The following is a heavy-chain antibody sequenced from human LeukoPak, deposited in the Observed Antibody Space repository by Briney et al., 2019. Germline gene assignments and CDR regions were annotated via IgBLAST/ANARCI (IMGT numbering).Heavy chain of an antibody. V-gene: IGHV1-8*03. CDR3: ARGPYSLYYDFWSGYYRHYYFDY. CDR2: MNPNSGNT. D-gene: IGHD3-3*01. Sequence: GASVKVSCKASGYTFTSYAMNWVRQATGQGLEWMGWMNPNSGNTSYAQKFQGRVTITRNTSISTAYMELSSLRSEDTAVYYCARGPYSLYYDFWSGYYRHYYFDYWGQGTLVTVSS. CDR1: GYTFTSYA. J-gene: IGHJ4*02.